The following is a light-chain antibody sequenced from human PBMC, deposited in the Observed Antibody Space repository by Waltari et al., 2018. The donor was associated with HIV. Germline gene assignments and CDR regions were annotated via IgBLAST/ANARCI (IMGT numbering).Light chain of an antibody. J-gene: IGLJ3*02. CDR2: STN. CDR1: SGSVSTTYF. V-gene: IGLV8-61*01. CDR3: ALFMGSGIWV. Sequence: QTVVTQEPSISVSPGGTVTLTCGLNSGSVSTTYFPSWYQQTPGQAPRTLIYSTNTRSAGVPDRFSGSILGNKAALTITGAQADDESDYYWALFMGSGIWVFGGGTKLTVL.